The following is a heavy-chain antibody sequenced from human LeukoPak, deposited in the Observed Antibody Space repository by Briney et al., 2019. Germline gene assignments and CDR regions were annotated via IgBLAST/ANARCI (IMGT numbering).Heavy chain of an antibody. CDR2: IYSCGST. D-gene: IGHD3-22*01. Sequence: LPGGSLRLSCAASGFTVSSNYMSWVRQAPGKGLEWVSVIYSCGSTYYADSVKGRFTISRDNSKNTLYLQMNSLRAEDTAVYCCAKAALRITMIVAQPIYYFDYWGQGTLVTVSS. V-gene: IGHV3-66*01. J-gene: IGHJ4*02. CDR3: AKAALRITMIVAQPIYYFDY. CDR1: GFTVSSNY.